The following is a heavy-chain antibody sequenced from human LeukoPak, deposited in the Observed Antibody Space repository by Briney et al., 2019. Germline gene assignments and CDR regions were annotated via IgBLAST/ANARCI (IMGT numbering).Heavy chain of an antibody. J-gene: IGHJ4*02. D-gene: IGHD2-2*01. V-gene: IGHV4-39*07. CDR2: IYYSGST. Sequence: SETLSLTYTVSGASISTSSYYWGWVRQPPGKGLEWIGSIYYSGSTYYNPSLKSRVTISVDTSKNQFSLKLTSVTAADTAVYYCARGRQIPATSHWGQGTLVTVSS. CDR1: GASISTSSYY. CDR3: ARGRQIPATSH.